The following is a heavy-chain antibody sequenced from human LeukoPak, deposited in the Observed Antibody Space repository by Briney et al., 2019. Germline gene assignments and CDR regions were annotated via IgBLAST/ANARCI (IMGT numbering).Heavy chain of an antibody. V-gene: IGHV4-4*02. D-gene: IGHD5-24*01. CDR1: GGSISSSNW. CDR3: AREMGDGYNLYYFDY. Sequence: SETLSLTCAVSGGSISSSNWWSWVRQPPGKGLEWIGEIYHSGSTNYNPSLKSRVTISVDKSKNQFSLKLSSVTAADTAVYYCAREMGDGYNLYYFDYWGQGTLVTVSS. CDR2: IYHSGST. J-gene: IGHJ4*02.